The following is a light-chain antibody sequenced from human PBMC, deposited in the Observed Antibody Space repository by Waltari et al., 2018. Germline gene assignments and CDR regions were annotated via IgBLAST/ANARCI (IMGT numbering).Light chain of an antibody. V-gene: IGKV3-15*01. Sequence: EIVMTQSPATLSVSPGERAPHSCRASQSVSSNLAWYQQTPGQAPRLLIYGVSTRATGIPARFSGSGSGTEFTLTINSLQSEDFAVYYCHQYNNWWTFGQGTKVEIK. CDR3: HQYNNWWT. CDR1: QSVSSN. CDR2: GVS. J-gene: IGKJ1*01.